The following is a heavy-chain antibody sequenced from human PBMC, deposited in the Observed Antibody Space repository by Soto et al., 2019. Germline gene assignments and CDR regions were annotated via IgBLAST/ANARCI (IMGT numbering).Heavy chain of an antibody. CDR2: IYYSGSS. CDR3: ARQNSRTWSVPFDY. J-gene: IGHJ4*02. D-gene: IGHD6-13*01. Sequence: SETLSLTCTVSNGSISSSSFYWGWIRQPPGKGLEWIGSIYYSGSSYFNPSLKSRVTISVDTSKNQFSLNLTSVTAADTAVYYCARQNSRTWSVPFDYWGQGTQVTVSS. CDR1: NGSISSSSFY. V-gene: IGHV4-39*01.